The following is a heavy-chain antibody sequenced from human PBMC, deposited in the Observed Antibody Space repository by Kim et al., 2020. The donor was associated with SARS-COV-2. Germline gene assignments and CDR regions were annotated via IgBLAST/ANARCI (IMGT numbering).Heavy chain of an antibody. V-gene: IGHV3-9*01. J-gene: IGHJ3*01. CDR2: ISGHSGGF. CDR1: GFTFSDYA. D-gene: IGHD3-22*01. Sequence: GGSLRLSCAASGFTFSDYAMHWVRQGPGRGLEWVAGISGHSGGFAYADSVKGRFTISRDNAKNSLHLQMNSLRFEDTALYYCAKGADPIAMVVVAQDAFDVWGQGTMVTVSS. CDR3: AKGADPIAMVVVAQDAFDV.